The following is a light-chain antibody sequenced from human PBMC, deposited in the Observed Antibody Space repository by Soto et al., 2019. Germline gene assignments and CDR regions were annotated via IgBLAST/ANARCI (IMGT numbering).Light chain of an antibody. J-gene: IGKJ3*01. CDR3: QQRSNWPPEFS. CDR2: DAS. Sequence: EIVLTQSPATLSLSPGERATLSCRASQSVSSFLAWYQQKPGQAPRLLIHDASYRATGIPARFSGSGSGTDFTLTISSREPEDFSVYYCQQRSNWPPEFSFGPGTKLDIK. CDR1: QSVSSF. V-gene: IGKV3-11*01.